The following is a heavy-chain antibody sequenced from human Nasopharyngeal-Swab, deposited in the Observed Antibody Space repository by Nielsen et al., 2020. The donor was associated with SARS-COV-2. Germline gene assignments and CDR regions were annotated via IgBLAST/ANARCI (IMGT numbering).Heavy chain of an antibody. CDR3: ARDSNGMDV. CDR2: ISSSSSYI. J-gene: IGHJ6*02. V-gene: IGHV3-21*01. Sequence: VRQAPGKGLEWVSSISSSSSYIYYADSVKGRFTISRDNAKNSLYLQMNSLRAEDTAAYYCARDSNGMDVWGQGTTVTVSS. D-gene: IGHD2/OR15-2a*01.